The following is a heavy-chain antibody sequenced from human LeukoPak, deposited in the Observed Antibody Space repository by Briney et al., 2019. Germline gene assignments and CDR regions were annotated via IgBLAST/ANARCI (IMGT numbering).Heavy chain of an antibody. CDR3: ATTRYYYDSSGYSNFDY. CDR2: ISGSGSST. CDR1: GFTFSSYA. Sequence: GGSLRLSCAASGFTFSSYAMNWVRQAPGKGLEWVSAISGSGSSTYYADSVKGRFTISRDNSKNTLDLQMNSLRAEDTAVYYCATTRYYYDSSGYSNFDYWGQGTLVTVSS. D-gene: IGHD3-22*01. J-gene: IGHJ4*02. V-gene: IGHV3-23*01.